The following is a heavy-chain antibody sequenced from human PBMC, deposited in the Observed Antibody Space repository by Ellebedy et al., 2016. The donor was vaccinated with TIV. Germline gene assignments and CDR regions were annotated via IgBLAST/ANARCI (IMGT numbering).Heavy chain of an antibody. CDR2: IIPILGIG. J-gene: IGHJ1*01. V-gene: IGHV1-69*04. D-gene: IGHD3-22*01. Sequence: ASVKVSCKASGGTFRRSAISWVRQAPGQGLETMGRIIPILGIGKNSQKFQGRVTITADKSMSTVYMELSSLRSEDTAVYYCAKYESSGYYQEFFQEWGQGTLVTVSS. CDR1: GGTFRRSA. CDR3: AKYESSGYYQEFFQE.